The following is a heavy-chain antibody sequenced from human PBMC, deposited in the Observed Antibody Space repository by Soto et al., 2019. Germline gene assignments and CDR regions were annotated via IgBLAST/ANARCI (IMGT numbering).Heavy chain of an antibody. CDR3: SKHYDFWSNCMDV. Sequence: QVQLVQSGAEVKKPGASVKVSCKASGYTFTSYGISWVRQAPGQGLEWMGWISAYNGNTNYAQKLQGRVTMTTDTYTSTAYRELRSLRSDDTAVYYCSKHYDFWSNCMDVWGQGTTVTVAS. CDR1: GYTFTSYG. D-gene: IGHD3-3*01. V-gene: IGHV1-18*01. CDR2: ISAYNGNT. J-gene: IGHJ6*02.